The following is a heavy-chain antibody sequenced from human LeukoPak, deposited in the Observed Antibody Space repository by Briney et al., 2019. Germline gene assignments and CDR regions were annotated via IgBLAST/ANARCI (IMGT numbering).Heavy chain of an antibody. V-gene: IGHV2-5*01. CDR3: AHREGLYGDYVFDY. CDR2: IYWHDDK. CDR1: GFSLSTSGVG. D-gene: IGHD4-17*01. J-gene: IGHJ4*02. Sequence: SGPTLVKPTQTLTLTCTFSGFSLSTSGVGVGWIRQPPGKALEWLAIIYWHDDKRYSPSVKSRLTITKDTSKNQVVLTMTNMDPVDTATYYCAHREGLYGDYVFDYWGQGTLVTVSS.